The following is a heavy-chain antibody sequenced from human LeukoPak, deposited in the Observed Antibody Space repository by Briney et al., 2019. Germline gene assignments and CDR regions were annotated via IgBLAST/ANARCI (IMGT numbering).Heavy chain of an antibody. V-gene: IGHV3-48*01. CDR1: GFTFSSYS. J-gene: IGHJ3*02. CDR2: ISSSSSTI. Sequence: PGGSLRLSCAASGFTFSSYSMNWVRQAPGKGLEWVSYISSSSSTIYYADSVKGRFTISRDNAKNSLYLQMNSLRAEDTAVYYCAREDYDILTGGGALDIWGQGTMVTVSS. CDR3: AREDYDILTGGGALDI. D-gene: IGHD3-9*01.